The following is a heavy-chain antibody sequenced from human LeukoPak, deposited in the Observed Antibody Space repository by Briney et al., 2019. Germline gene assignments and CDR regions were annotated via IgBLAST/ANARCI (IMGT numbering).Heavy chain of an antibody. J-gene: IGHJ4*02. CDR1: GFTFSSYA. CDR2: ISGSGGST. V-gene: IGHV3-23*01. D-gene: IGHD2-2*01. CDR3: AKDGAIVPAASVY. Sequence: GGSLRLSCAASGFTFSSYAMRWVRQAPGKGLEWVSAISGSGGSTYYADSVKGRFTISRDNSKNTLYLQMNSLRAEDTAVYYCAKDGAIVPAASVYWGQGTLVTVSS.